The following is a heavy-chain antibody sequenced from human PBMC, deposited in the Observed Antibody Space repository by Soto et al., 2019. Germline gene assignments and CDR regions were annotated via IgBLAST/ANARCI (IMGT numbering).Heavy chain of an antibody. D-gene: IGHD3-16*01. CDR2: INWKSDI. V-gene: IGHV3-9*01. CDR1: GFTFDDNA. Sequence: GGSLRLSCAVSGFTFDDNAMHWVRQAPEKGLEWISGINWKSDIGYADSVKGRFTISRDNAENSLYLQMNSLRAEDTALYYCAISQDRGGRTTFIYWGQGTKVTVSS. J-gene: IGHJ4*02. CDR3: AISQDRGGRTTFIY.